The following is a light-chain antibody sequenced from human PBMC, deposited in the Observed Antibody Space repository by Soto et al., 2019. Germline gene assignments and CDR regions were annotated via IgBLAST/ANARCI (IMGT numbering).Light chain of an antibody. J-gene: IGKJ4*01. CDR3: QQYASFPFT. Sequence: DIRLTQSPSSLSASVGDRVTITCRAPQGISNFLAWFQQIPGKAPKSLIHTASSLQSGVLSRFSGSGSGTAFTLTISSLQPEDFATYYCQQYASFPFTFGGGTKVELK. V-gene: IGKV1-16*01. CDR2: TAS. CDR1: QGISNF.